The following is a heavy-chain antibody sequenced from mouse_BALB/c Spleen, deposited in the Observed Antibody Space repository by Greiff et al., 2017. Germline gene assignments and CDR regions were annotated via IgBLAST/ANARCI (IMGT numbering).Heavy chain of an antibody. CDR2: IYPGGGYT. CDR3: ARVRGANYFDY. J-gene: IGHJ2*01. V-gene: IGHV1-63*02. Sequence: VQLQQSGAELVRPGTSVKISCKASGYTFTNYWLGWVKQRPGHGLEWIGDIYPGGGYTNYNEKFKGKATLTADTSSSTAYMQLSSLTSEDSAVYFCARVRGANYFDYWGQGTTLTVSS. CDR1: GYTFTNYW.